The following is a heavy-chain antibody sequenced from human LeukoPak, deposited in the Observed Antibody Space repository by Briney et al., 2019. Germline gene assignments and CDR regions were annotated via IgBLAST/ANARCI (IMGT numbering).Heavy chain of an antibody. J-gene: IGHJ4*02. CDR1: GGSISSSSYY. Sequence: SETLSLTCTVSGGSISSSSYYWGWFRQPPGKGLEWIGSIYYSGSTYYNPSLKSRVTISVDTSKNQFSLKLSSVTAADTAVYYCARLTWFGELTDYWGQGTLVTVSS. D-gene: IGHD3-10*01. V-gene: IGHV4-39*07. CDR2: IYYSGST. CDR3: ARLTWFGELTDY.